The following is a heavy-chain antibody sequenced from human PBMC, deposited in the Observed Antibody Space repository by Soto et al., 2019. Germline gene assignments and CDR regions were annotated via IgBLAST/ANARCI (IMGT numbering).Heavy chain of an antibody. D-gene: IGHD2-15*01. CDR2: ISAYNGNT. Sequence: ASVKVCCKASGDSITSNGISWVRQDPGQGLEWMGWISAYNGNTNYAQKLQGRVTMTTDTSTSTAYMELRSLRSDDTAVYYCARYCSGGSCYSIDYWGQGTLVTVSS. J-gene: IGHJ4*02. V-gene: IGHV1-18*01. CDR3: ARYCSGGSCYSIDY. CDR1: GDSITSNG.